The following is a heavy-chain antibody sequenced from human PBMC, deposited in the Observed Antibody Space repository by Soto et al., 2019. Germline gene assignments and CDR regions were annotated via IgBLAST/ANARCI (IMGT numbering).Heavy chain of an antibody. Sequence: PSETLSLTCTVSGGSVTTYSWGWIRQPPGKELEWVGYISYSGSTNYNPSLKSRVTISRVTSKNQFSLNLVSVTAADTAVYYCARGHIVSSNFYFMEVWGKGTTVTVSS. J-gene: IGHJ6*03. CDR3: ARGHIVSSNFYFMEV. D-gene: IGHD3-16*02. CDR1: GGSVTTYS. V-gene: IGHV4-59*02. CDR2: ISYSGST.